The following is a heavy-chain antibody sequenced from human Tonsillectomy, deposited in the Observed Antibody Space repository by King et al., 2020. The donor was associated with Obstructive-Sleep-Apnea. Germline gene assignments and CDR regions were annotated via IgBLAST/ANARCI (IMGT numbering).Heavy chain of an antibody. CDR2: ISSSSRTI. V-gene: IGHV3-48*04. Sequence: VQLVESGGGLVQPGGSLRLSCVASGFTFSSYHMNWVRQAPGKGLEWISYISSSSRTIYYADSVKGRFTISRDNAKNSLYLQMNSLRAEDTAVYYCAGFGESGGYYYYHYGMDVWGQGTTVTVSS. D-gene: IGHD3-10*01. CDR3: AGFGESGGYYYYHYGMDV. J-gene: IGHJ6*02. CDR1: GFTFSSYH.